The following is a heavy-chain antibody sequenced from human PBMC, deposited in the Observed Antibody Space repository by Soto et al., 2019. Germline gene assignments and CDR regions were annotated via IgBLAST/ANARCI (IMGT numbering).Heavy chain of an antibody. CDR2: IYPGDSDT. J-gene: IGHJ5*02. V-gene: IGHV5-51*01. CDR3: ARHTNPYSGSYRPGGNQAGWFDP. CDR1: GYSFTSYW. D-gene: IGHD1-26*01. Sequence: GESLKISCKGSGYSFTSYWIGWVRQMPGKGLEWMGIIYPGDSDTRYSPSFQGQVTISADKSISTAYLQWSSLKASDTAMYYCARHTNPYSGSYRPGGNQAGWFDPWGQGTLVTVSS.